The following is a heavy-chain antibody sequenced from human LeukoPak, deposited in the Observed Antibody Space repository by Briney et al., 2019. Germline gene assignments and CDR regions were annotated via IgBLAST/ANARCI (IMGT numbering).Heavy chain of an antibody. D-gene: IGHD6-19*01. CDR2: ISSSSSTI. CDR1: GFTFSSYS. J-gene: IGHJ3*02. V-gene: IGHV3-48*04. Sequence: PGGSLRLSCAASGFTFSSYSMNWVRQAPGKGLEWVSYISSSSSTIYYADSVKGRFTISRDNAKNSLYLQMNSLRAEDTAVYYCARDYSSGWPDAFDIWGQGTMVTVSS. CDR3: ARDYSSGWPDAFDI.